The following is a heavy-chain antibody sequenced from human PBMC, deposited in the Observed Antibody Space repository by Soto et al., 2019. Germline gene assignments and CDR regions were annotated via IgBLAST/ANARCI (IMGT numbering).Heavy chain of an antibody. V-gene: IGHV4-30-4*01. CDR1: GGSISSDDYY. D-gene: IGHD6-6*01. CDR3: ARDRSNSPDFFDY. CDR2: IYYSGRT. J-gene: IGHJ4*02. Sequence: QVQLQESGPGLVKPLQTLSLTCTVSGGSISSDDYYWSWIRQPPGKGLEWIGYIYYSGRTSYNPSLKSRVTISIDTSKNQFSLKLTSVSAADTAVYYCARDRSNSPDFFDYWGQGTPVTVSS.